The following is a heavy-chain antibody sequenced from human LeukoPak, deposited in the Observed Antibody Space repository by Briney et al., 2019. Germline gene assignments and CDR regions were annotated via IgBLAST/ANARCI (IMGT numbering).Heavy chain of an antibody. V-gene: IGHV1-18*01. CDR3: ARGYCSSTSCYVIPFDY. CDR2: INAGTGHT. CDR1: GYTFTNYG. Sequence: ASVKVSCKASGYTFTNYGISWVRQAPGQGLEWVGWINAGTGHTNYAQKLQGRVTVYTDTSTSTAYMELSSLRSEDTAVYYCARGYCSSTSCYVIPFDYWGQGTLVTVSS. D-gene: IGHD2-2*01. J-gene: IGHJ4*02.